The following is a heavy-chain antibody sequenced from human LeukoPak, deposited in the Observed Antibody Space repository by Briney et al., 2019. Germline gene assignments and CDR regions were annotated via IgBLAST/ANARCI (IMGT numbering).Heavy chain of an antibody. CDR1: GFTFSSYS. D-gene: IGHD4-4*01. J-gene: IGHJ3*02. CDR2: ISSSSSTI. Sequence: GGSLRLSCAASGFTFSSYSMNWVRQAPGKGLEWVSYISSSSSTIYYADSVKGRFTISRDNAKNSLYLQMNSLRAEDTAVYYCTGPNWMYSNYESDAFDIWGQGTMVTVSS. CDR3: TGPNWMYSNYESDAFDI. V-gene: IGHV3-48*01.